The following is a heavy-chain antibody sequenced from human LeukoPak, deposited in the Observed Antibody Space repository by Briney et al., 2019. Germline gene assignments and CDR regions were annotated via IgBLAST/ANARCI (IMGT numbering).Heavy chain of an antibody. CDR2: IDPNSGGT. D-gene: IGHD3-10*01. CDR1: GYTFTGYY. J-gene: IGHJ3*02. V-gene: IGHV1-2*02. Sequence: ASVKVSCTASGYTFTGYYMHWVRQAPGQGLEWMGWIDPNSGGTNYAQKFQGRVTMTRDTSISTAYMELSRLRSDDTAVYYCASRYGSGSYAAFDIWGQGTMVTVSS. CDR3: ASRYGSGSYAAFDI.